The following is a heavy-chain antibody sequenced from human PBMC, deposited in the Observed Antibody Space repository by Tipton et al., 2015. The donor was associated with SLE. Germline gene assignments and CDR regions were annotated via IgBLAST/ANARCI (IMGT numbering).Heavy chain of an antibody. CDR1: GFTLSSYW. CDR2: IKKDGSEI. Sequence: GSLRLSCAASGFTLSSYWMNWVRQAPGKGLEWVANIKKDGSEINYLDSLKGRFTISRDNAKNSAYLQMNSLRAEDTGVYYCVGGIGWLPDYWGQGTLVTVSS. J-gene: IGHJ4*02. V-gene: IGHV3-7*01. CDR3: VGGIGWLPDY. D-gene: IGHD6-19*01.